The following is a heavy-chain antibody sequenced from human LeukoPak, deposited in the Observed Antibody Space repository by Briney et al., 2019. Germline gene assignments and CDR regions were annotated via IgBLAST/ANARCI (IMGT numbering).Heavy chain of an antibody. J-gene: IGHJ4*02. CDR1: GFTFSSYA. CDR2: ISGSGGST. Sequence: GGSLRLSCAASGFTFSSYAMSWFRQAPGKGLEWVSAISGSGGSTYYADPVKGRFTIPRDNSKNTLYLQMNSQRADDTAVYYCAKIRGRSSVAGRRFDYWGQGTLVTVSS. CDR3: AKIRGRSSVAGRRFDY. V-gene: IGHV3-23*01. D-gene: IGHD6-19*01.